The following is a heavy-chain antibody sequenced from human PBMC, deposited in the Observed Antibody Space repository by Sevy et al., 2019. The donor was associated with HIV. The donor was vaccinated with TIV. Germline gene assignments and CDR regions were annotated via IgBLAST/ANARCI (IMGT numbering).Heavy chain of an antibody. J-gene: IGHJ4*01. Sequence: ASVKVSCKASGYTFTGDYMYWVRQAPGQGLEWMGRINPNTGDTNYAQKFQDRVTMTRDTSISTGYLELSRLTSDDTAVYYCARGGYNWNDVPGYLGQGTLVTVSS. D-gene: IGHD1-1*01. CDR1: GYTFTGDY. CDR3: ARGGYNWNDVPGY. CDR2: INPNTGDT. V-gene: IGHV1-2*02.